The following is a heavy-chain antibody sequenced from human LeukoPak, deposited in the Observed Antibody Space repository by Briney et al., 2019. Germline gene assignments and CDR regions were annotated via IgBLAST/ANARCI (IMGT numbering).Heavy chain of an antibody. CDR1: GYSFTSYW. D-gene: IGHD2-2*02. CDR2: IYPGDSDT. CDR3: ARHSRRYCSSTSCYNEIDY. Sequence: GESLKISCKGSGYSFTSYWIGWVRRMPGKGLEWMGIIYPGDSDTRYSPSFQGQVTISADKSISTAYLQWSSLKASDTAMYYCARHSRRYCSSTSCYNEIDYWGQGTLVTVSS. J-gene: IGHJ4*02. V-gene: IGHV5-51*01.